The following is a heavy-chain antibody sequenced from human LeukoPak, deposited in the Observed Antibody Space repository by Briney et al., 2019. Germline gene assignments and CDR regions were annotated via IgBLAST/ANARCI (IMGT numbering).Heavy chain of an antibody. V-gene: IGHV4-38-2*01. CDR2: IFRGETT. J-gene: IGHJ4*02. CDR1: DYSVTSAYY. CDR3: ARVGSSWYWDDY. Sequence: SETLSLTCAVSDYSVTSAYYWGWIRPFPGKGLEWIGSIFRGETTYYNPSLESRVTISVDPSKNQFSLRLTSVTAADTAVYYCARVGSSWYWDDYWGQGTLVTVSS. D-gene: IGHD6-13*01.